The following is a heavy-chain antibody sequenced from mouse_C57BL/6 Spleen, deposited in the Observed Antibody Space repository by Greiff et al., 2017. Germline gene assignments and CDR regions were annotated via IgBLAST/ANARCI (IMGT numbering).Heavy chain of an antibody. CDR2: INPKNGGT. CDR1: GYTFTDYN. D-gene: IGHD1-1*01. V-gene: IGHV1-22*01. Sequence: VQLQQSGTELVKPGALVKMFCKASGYTFTDYNMHWVEQSHGKSLEWVGYINPKNGGTSYNQKFKGKATLTVNKSSSTAYMELRSLTSEDSAVYYCARELLRSPRDFDYWGQGTTLTVSS. J-gene: IGHJ2*01. CDR3: ARELLRSPRDFDY.